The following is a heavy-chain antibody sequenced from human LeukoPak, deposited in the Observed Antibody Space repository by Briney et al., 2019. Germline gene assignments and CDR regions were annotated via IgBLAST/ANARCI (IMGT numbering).Heavy chain of an antibody. D-gene: IGHD2-2*01. Sequence: PSETLSLTCTVSGGSISSYYWSWIRQPPGKGLEWIGYIYYSGSTNYNPSLKSRVTISVDTSKNQFSLKLSSVTAADTAVYYCAREAQVVVVPAARGFRNNWFDPWGQGTLVTVSS. CDR2: IYYSGST. J-gene: IGHJ5*02. CDR3: AREAQVVVVPAARGFRNNWFDP. CDR1: GGSISSYY. V-gene: IGHV4-59*01.